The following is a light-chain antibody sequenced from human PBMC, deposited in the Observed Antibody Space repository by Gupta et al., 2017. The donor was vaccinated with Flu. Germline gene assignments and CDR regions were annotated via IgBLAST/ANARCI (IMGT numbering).Light chain of an antibody. CDR1: QSVSSSF. J-gene: IGKJ1*01. Sequence: TLSLSPGERATLSCRASQSVSSSFFAWYQQKPGQAPRLLIYDASSRATGIPDRFSGSGYGTDFTLTISRLEPEDFAVYYCQQYGSSPPWTFGQGTKVEIK. V-gene: IGKV3-20*01. CDR2: DAS. CDR3: QQYGSSPPWT.